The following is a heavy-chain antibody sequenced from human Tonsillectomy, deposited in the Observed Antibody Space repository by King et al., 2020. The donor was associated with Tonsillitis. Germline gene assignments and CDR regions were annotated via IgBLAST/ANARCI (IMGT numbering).Heavy chain of an antibody. D-gene: IGHD2-15*01. Sequence: MQLQESGPGLVKPSQTLSLTCTVSGGSISSGDYYWSWIRQPPGKGLEWIGYIYYSGSTYYNPSLKSRVTISVDTSKNQFSLKLSSVTAADTAVYYCARERCSGGSCYSGYCYGMDVWGQGTTVTVSS. J-gene: IGHJ6*02. CDR3: ARERCSGGSCYSGYCYGMDV. V-gene: IGHV4-30-4*01. CDR2: IYYSGST. CDR1: GGSISSGDYY.